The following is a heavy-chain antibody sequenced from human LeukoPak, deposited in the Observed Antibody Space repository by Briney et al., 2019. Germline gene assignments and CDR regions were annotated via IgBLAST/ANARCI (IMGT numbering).Heavy chain of an antibody. CDR3: ARVRRTAMALGDY. Sequence: ASVKVSCKASGYTFTSYGISWVRQAPGQGLEWMGWISAYNGNTNYAQKLQGRVTMATDTSTSTAYMELSSLRSEDTAVYYCARVRRTAMALGDYWGQGTLVTVSS. V-gene: IGHV1-18*01. CDR1: GYTFTSYG. J-gene: IGHJ4*02. CDR2: ISAYNGNT. D-gene: IGHD5-18*01.